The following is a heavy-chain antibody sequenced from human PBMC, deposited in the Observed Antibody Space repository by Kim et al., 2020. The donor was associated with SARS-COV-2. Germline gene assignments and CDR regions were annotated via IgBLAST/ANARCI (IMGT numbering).Heavy chain of an antibody. Sequence: SETLSLTCAVYGGSFSGYYWSWIRQPPGKGLEWIGEINHSGSTNYNPSLKSRVTISVDTSKNQFSLKLSSVTAADTAVYYCARDQPYYYDSSGYGPDAF. CDR2: INHSGST. D-gene: IGHD3-22*01. CDR1: GGSFSGYY. V-gene: IGHV4-34*01. J-gene: IGHJ3*01. CDR3: ARDQPYYYDSSGYGPDAF.